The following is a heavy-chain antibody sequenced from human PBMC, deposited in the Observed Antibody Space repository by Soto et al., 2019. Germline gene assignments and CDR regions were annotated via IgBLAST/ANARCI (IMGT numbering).Heavy chain of an antibody. D-gene: IGHD2-2*01. Sequence: EVQLVESGGGLVQPGRSLRLSCTASGFTFGDYAMSWVRQAPGKGLEWVGFIRSKAYGGTTEYAASVKGRFTISIDDSKSIAHLQMNSLKTEDTSVYYCTSAHIVVVPAAIFYYGMDVWGQGTTVTVSS. V-gene: IGHV3-49*04. CDR3: TSAHIVVVPAAIFYYGMDV. CDR2: IRSKAYGGTT. J-gene: IGHJ6*02. CDR1: GFTFGDYA.